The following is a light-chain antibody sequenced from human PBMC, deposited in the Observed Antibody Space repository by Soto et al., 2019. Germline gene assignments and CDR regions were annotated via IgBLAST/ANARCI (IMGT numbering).Light chain of an antibody. V-gene: IGKV1-27*01. CDR2: AAY. Sequence: DIQMTQAPSSLSASVGDRVTITCRARQDISTYLAWYQQKPGKVPKLLISAAYTLQSGVPPRFSGSGSGTDFTLTISSLQPXXXXXXXXXXXXNAPLTFGGGTKVEIK. CDR3: XXXXNAPLT. J-gene: IGKJ4*01. CDR1: QDISTY.